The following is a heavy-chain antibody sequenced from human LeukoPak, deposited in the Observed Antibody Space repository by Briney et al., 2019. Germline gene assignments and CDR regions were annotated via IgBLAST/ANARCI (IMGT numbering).Heavy chain of an antibody. D-gene: IGHD6-6*01. CDR2: MNPNSGNT. CDR1: GYTFTSYG. V-gene: IGHV1-8*03. CDR3: ARNGREARHFQH. J-gene: IGHJ1*01. Sequence: ASVKVSCKASGYTFTSYGINWVRQTTGQGLEWMGWMNPNSGNTGYAQKFQGRVTITRNTSISTAYMELSSLRSEDTAVYYCARNGREARHFQHWGQGTLVTVSS.